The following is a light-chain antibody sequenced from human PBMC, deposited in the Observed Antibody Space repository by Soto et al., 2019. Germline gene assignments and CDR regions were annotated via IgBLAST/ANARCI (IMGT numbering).Light chain of an antibody. J-gene: IGLJ1*01. CDR2: EVS. V-gene: IGLV2-14*01. CDR3: SSYTSSSTQDV. Sequence: QSVLIQPPSASGSPGQSVTISCTGTSSDVGTYKYVSWYQQHPGKAPKLMIYEVSNRPSGVSNRFSGSKSGNTASLTISGLQAEDEADYYCSSYTSSSTQDVFGTGTKLTVL. CDR1: SSDVGTYKY.